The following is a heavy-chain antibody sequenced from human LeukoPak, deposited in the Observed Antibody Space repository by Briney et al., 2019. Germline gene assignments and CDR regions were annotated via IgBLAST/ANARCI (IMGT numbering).Heavy chain of an antibody. CDR2: ISYVGSNK. V-gene: IGHV3-30-3*01. CDR1: GFTFSSYA. J-gene: IGHJ4*02. CDR3: ARWDYGGNILHY. Sequence: GGSLRLSCAASGFTFSSYAMHWVRQAPGKGLEWVAVISYVGSNKYYADSVKGRFTISRDNSKNTLYLQMNSLRAEDTAVYYCARWDYGGNILHYWGQGTLVTVSS. D-gene: IGHD4-23*01.